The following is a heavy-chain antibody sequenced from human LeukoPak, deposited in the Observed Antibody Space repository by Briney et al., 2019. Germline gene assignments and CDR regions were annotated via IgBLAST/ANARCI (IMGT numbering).Heavy chain of an antibody. Sequence: GGSLRLSCAASGFTFSSYWMSWVRQAPGKGLEWVANIKQDGSEKYYVDSVKGRFTISRDNAKNSLYPQMNSLRAEDTAVYYCARDPGWLQFRGEDYFDYWGQGTLVTVSS. CDR2: IKQDGSEK. CDR3: ARDPGWLQFRGEDYFDY. D-gene: IGHD5-24*01. J-gene: IGHJ4*02. V-gene: IGHV3-7*01. CDR1: GFTFSSYW.